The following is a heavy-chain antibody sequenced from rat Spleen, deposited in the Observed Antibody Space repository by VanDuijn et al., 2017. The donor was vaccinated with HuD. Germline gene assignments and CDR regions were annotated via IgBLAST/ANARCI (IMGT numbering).Heavy chain of an antibody. CDR3: ARGYYGYTYDWFAY. D-gene: IGHD1-9*01. V-gene: IGHV2-32*01. CDR1: GFSLTSYY. J-gene: IGHJ2*01. Sequence: QVQLKETGPGLVQPTQTLSVTCSVSGFSLTSYYMQWVRQPPGKGLEWLGVKWSGGSTACNSALKSRLSISRDTSKSQVFLKMSGLKTEDTATYYCARGYYGYTYDWFAYWGQGIMVTVSS. CDR2: KWSGGST.